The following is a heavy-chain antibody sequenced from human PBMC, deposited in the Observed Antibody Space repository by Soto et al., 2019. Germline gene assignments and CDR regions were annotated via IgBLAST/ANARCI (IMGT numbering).Heavy chain of an antibody. V-gene: IGHV3-23*01. CDR3: AKEYCASTSCNFDH. D-gene: IGHD2-2*01. Sequence: EVQLLESGGGLVQPGGSLKLSCAASGFTFSNYAMSWVRQAPGKGLEWVSAISGSGASTYYADSVKGRFTISRDNSKNTLYLQMNSLRAEDTAVYYCAKEYCASTSCNFDHWGQGTLVTVSS. CDR2: ISGSGAST. J-gene: IGHJ4*02. CDR1: GFTFSNYA.